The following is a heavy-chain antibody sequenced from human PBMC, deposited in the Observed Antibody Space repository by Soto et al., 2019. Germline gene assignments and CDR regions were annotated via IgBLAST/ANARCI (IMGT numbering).Heavy chain of an antibody. J-gene: IGHJ6*03. CDR3: AKFPGDYPFYYMDV. CDR2: ISGSGGST. D-gene: IGHD4-17*01. Sequence: EVQLLESGGGLVQPGGSLRLSCAASGFTFSSYAMSWVRQAPGKGLEWVSAISGSGGSTYYADSVKGRFTISRDNSKNTLYLQTNSLRAEDTAVYYCAKFPGDYPFYYMDVWGKGTTVTVSS. V-gene: IGHV3-23*01. CDR1: GFTFSSYA.